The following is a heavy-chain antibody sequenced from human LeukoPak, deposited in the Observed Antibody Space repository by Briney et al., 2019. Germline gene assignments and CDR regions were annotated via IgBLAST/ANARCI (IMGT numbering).Heavy chain of an antibody. CDR3: ARGHSYYRGGHDY. Sequence: PSETLSLTCAVYGGSFSGYYWSWIRQPPGKGLEWIGEINHSGSTNYNPSLKSRVTISVDTSKNQFSLKLSSVTAADTAVYYCARGHSYYRGGHDYWGQGTLVTVSS. D-gene: IGHD3-10*01. CDR2: INHSGST. CDR1: GGSFSGYY. V-gene: IGHV4-34*01. J-gene: IGHJ4*02.